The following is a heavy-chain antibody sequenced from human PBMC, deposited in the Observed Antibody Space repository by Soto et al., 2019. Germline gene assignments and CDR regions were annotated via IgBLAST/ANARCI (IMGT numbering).Heavy chain of an antibody. D-gene: IGHD2-21*02. CDR3: ARAYCGGDCYPTGAFDI. Sequence: SETLSLTYTVAGGSISSRSYYWGLIRQPPGKGLEWIGSIYYGGNTYYNPSLKSRVTISVDTSKNQFSLKLNSVTAGDTAVYYCARAYCGGDCYPTGAFDIWGQGTMVTVSS. J-gene: IGHJ3*02. V-gene: IGHV4-39*01. CDR2: IYYGGNT. CDR1: GGSISSRSYY.